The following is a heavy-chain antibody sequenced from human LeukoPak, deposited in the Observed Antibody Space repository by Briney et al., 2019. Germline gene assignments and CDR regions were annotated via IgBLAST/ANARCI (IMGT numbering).Heavy chain of an antibody. J-gene: IGHJ6*03. CDR2: ISANNGDT. CDR3: ARRGPTHYYYYMDV. D-gene: IGHD3-10*01. V-gene: IGHV1-18*04. CDR1: VYTFSNYG. Sequence: ASVKVSFKASVYTFSNYGITWVRQAPGQGLEGMGWISANNGDTNIAQKFQGRVLMTTDTSTSTAYMQLGSLRSDDTAVYYCARRGPTHYYYYMDVWGKGTTVVVSS.